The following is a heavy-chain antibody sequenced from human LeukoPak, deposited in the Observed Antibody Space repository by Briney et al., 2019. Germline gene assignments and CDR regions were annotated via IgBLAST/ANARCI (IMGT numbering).Heavy chain of an antibody. D-gene: IGHD3-22*01. CDR2: ISWNSGSI. CDR3: AKVDSSGYYYGGGYFVY. CDR1: GFTFDDYA. V-gene: IGHV3-9*01. Sequence: GRSLRLSCAASGFTFDDYAMHWVRQAPGKGLEWVSGISWNSGSIGYADSVKGRFTISRDNAKNSLYLQMNSLRAEDTALYYCAKVDSSGYYYGGGYFVYWGQGTLVTVSS. J-gene: IGHJ4*02.